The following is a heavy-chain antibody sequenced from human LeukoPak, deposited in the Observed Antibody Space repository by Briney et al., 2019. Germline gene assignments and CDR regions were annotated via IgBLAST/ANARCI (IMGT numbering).Heavy chain of an antibody. J-gene: IGHJ3*02. CDR3: ASGFILRFLPGRWFGAAFDI. D-gene: IGHD3-3*01. CDR2: MNPNSGNT. Sequence: ASVKVSCKASGYTFTSYDINWVRQATGQGLEWMGWMNPNSGNTGYAQKFQGRVTITRNTSISTAYMELSSLRSEDTAVYYCASGFILRFLPGRWFGAAFDIWGQGTMVTVSS. V-gene: IGHV1-8*03. CDR1: GYTFTSYD.